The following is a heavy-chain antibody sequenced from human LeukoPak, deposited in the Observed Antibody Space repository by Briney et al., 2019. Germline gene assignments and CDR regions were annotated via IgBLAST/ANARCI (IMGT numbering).Heavy chain of an antibody. Sequence: SETLSLTCAVYGGSFSGYYWSWIRQPPGKGLEWIGEINHSGSTNYNPSLKSRVTISVDTSKNQFSLKLSSVTAADTAVYYCARGPRVGATFYYYYGMDVWGQGTTVTVSS. CDR3: ARGPRVGATFYYYYGMDV. D-gene: IGHD1-26*01. V-gene: IGHV4-34*01. CDR1: GGSFSGYY. CDR2: INHSGST. J-gene: IGHJ6*02.